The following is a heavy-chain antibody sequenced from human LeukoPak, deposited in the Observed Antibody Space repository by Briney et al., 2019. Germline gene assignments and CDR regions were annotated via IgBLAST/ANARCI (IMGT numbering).Heavy chain of an antibody. CDR1: GASVNDYY. Sequence: SETLSLTCTVSGASVNDYYWTWIRQTPGKGLEWIGYVHYSGSSDFNPSLKSQVTMSLASTENQLSLKVTSVTAADTAVYYCARGGWSLDFWGQGTLVTVSS. CDR2: VHYSGSS. V-gene: IGHV4-59*02. J-gene: IGHJ4*02. CDR3: ARGGWSLDF.